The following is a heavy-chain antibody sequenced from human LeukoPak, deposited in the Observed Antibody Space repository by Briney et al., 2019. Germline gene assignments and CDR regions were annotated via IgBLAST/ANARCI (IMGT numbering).Heavy chain of an antibody. CDR1: GYSFTSYW. Sequence: GESLKISCKGSGYSFTSYWIGWVRQMPGKGLEWMGIIYPGDSDTRYSPSFQGQVTISADKSISTAYLQWSSLKASDTAMYYCAADLSYYDFLTGYLVWGQGTTVTVSS. CDR3: AADLSYYDFLTGYLV. D-gene: IGHD3-9*01. CDR2: IYPGDSDT. J-gene: IGHJ6*02. V-gene: IGHV5-51*01.